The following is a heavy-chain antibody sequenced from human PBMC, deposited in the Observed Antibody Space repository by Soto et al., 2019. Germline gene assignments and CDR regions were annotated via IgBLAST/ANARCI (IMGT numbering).Heavy chain of an antibody. CDR1: GGPITSRTYS. V-gene: IGHV4-39*07. D-gene: IGHD1-26*01. J-gene: IGHJ4*02. CDR2: IYHSGST. CDR3: ARGEYSGSCSFDY. Sequence: SETLSLTCAVSGGPITSRTYSWGWIRQPPGKGLEWIGEIYHSGSTNYNPSLKSRVTISVDKSKNQFSLKVSSVTAADTAVYSCARGEYSGSCSFDYWGQGTLVTVSS.